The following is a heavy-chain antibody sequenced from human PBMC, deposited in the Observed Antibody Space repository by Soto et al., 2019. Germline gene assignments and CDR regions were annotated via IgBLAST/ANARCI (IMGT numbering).Heavy chain of an antibody. J-gene: IGHJ4*02. D-gene: IGHD5-12*01. Sequence: QVQLQESGPGLVKPSETLSLTCTVSGGSISSYYWSWIRQPAGKGLEWIGRIYTSGSTNYNPSLKSRATMSVDTSKNQFSRTLSSVTAADTAVYYCARARDGYNMGVIDYWGQGTLVTVSS. CDR2: IYTSGST. V-gene: IGHV4-4*07. CDR1: GGSISSYY. CDR3: ARARDGYNMGVIDY.